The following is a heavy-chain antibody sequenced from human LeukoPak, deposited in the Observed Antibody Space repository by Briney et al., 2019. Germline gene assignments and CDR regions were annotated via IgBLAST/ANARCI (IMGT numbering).Heavy chain of an antibody. J-gene: IGHJ6*02. CDR2: INWNGGST. CDR1: GFTFDDYG. Sequence: PGGSLRLSCAASGFTFDDYGMSWVRQAPGKGLEWVSGINWNGGSTGYADSVKGRFTISRDNVKNSLYLQMNSLRAEDTALYHCARAGGGGDYYYGMDVWGQGTTVTVSS. D-gene: IGHD2-15*01. CDR3: ARAGGGGDYYYGMDV. V-gene: IGHV3-20*01.